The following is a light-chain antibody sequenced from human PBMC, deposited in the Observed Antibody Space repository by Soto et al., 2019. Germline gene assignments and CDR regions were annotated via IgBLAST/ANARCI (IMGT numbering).Light chain of an antibody. CDR2: RND. CDR1: SSKIGGNF. J-gene: IGLJ1*01. CDR3: AAWDDSLSGFYV. Sequence: QSVLTQPPSASGAPGQRVTISCSGSSSKIGGNFVSWYQQLPGTAPKLLIYRNDQRPSGVPDRFSGSKSGTSASLAIIGLRSEDEADYYCAAWDDSLSGFYVFGTGTKVTV. V-gene: IGLV1-47*01.